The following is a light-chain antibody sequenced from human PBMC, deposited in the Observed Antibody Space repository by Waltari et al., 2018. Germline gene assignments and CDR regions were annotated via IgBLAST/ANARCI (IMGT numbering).Light chain of an antibody. CDR1: QNIGSY. Sequence: DIPLTQSPSSLSASVGDRVMITCRTSQNIGSYLSWYQQKPGKASKVLISAASKLQIVVPSRFSVSGSGTDFTLAITNLQPEDIATYYCQQSFVTPWTFGLGTKVEFK. CDR2: AAS. J-gene: IGKJ1*01. CDR3: QQSFVTPWT. V-gene: IGKV1-39*01.